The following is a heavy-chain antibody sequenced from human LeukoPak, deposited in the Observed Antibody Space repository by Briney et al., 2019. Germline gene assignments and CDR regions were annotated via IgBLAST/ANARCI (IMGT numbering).Heavy chain of an antibody. CDR3: ARDKPYCSSTSCYNGGLAY. J-gene: IGHJ4*02. D-gene: IGHD2-2*02. CDR2: IIPIFGTA. V-gene: IGHV1-69*13. CDR1: GYTFTSYG. Sequence: SVKVSCKASGYTFTSYGISWVRQAPGQGLEWMGGIIPIFGTANYAQKFQGRVTITADESTSTAYMELSSLRSEDTAVYYCARDKPYCSSTSCYNGGLAYWGQGTLVTVSS.